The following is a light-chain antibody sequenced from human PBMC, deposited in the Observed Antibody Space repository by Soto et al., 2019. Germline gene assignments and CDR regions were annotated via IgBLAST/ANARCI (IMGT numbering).Light chain of an antibody. J-gene: IGKJ5*01. CDR3: QQYNNWPHIT. CDR2: GAS. Sequence: EIVMTQSPATLSVSPGEGATLSCRASQTISSNLAWYQQKPGQPPRLLIYGASTRATGIPARFSGSASGTEFTLTISSLQSEDFAVYYCQQYNNWPHITFGQGTRLEIE. V-gene: IGKV3-15*01. CDR1: QTISSN.